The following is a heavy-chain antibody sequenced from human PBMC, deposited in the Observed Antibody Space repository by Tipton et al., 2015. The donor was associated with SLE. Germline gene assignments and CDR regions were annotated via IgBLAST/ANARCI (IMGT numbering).Heavy chain of an antibody. CDR3: ARDLVGAYYYMDV. Sequence: SLRLSCAASGFTFRSYAMTWVRQAPGKGLEWVSVTYRGGTSYYVDSVRGRFTSSRDDSKNTLFLQMDSLTPEDTAVYYCARDLVGAYYYMDVWGKGTTVTVSS. V-gene: IGHV3-23*03. D-gene: IGHD2-8*02. J-gene: IGHJ6*03. CDR1: GFTFRSYA. CDR2: TYRGGTS.